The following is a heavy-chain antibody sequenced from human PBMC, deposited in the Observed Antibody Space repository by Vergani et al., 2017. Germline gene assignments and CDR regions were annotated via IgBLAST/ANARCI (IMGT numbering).Heavy chain of an antibody. CDR2: IHHSGDT. D-gene: IGHD3-10*01. J-gene: IGHJ6*02. CDR1: DSSIMTNPY. CDR3: ARHRGSGGVCSSSYFSGMVV. Sequence: QVQLQESGPGLVKPSETLTLTCDVSDSSIMTNPYWGWFRQSPGKGLEWIGCIHHSGDTHYNSSLKSRVSISIVSSSKFSLSLTSVTAADTAIYYCARHRGSGGVCSSSYFSGMVVWLHATTVTVSS. V-gene: IGHV4-38-2*01.